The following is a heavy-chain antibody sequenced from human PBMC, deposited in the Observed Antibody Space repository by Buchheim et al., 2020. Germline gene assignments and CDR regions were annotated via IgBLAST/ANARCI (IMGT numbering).Heavy chain of an antibody. V-gene: IGHV4-39*01. D-gene: IGHD6-19*01. J-gene: IGHJ6*02. CDR1: GGSISSSSYY. CDR3: AREKHGYSSGWGGYYYYGMDV. CDR2: IYYSGST. Sequence: QLQLQESGPGLVKPSETLSLTCTVSGGSISSSSYYWGWIRQPPGKGLEWIGSIYYSGSTYYNPSLKSRVTISVDTSKNQFSLKLSSVTAADTAVYYCAREKHGYSSGWGGYYYYGMDVWGQGTT.